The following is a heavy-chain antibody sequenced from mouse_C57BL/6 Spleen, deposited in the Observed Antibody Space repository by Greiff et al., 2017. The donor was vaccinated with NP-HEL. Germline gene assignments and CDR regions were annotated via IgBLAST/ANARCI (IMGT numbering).Heavy chain of an antibody. CDR2: INPNNGGT. CDR3: ARRGNGGYYYFDY. V-gene: IGHV1-26*01. CDR1: GYTFTDYY. D-gene: IGHD2-3*01. Sequence: EVQLQQSGPELVKPGASVKISCKASGYTFTDYYMNWVKQSHGKSLEWIGDINPNNGGTSYNQKFKGKATLTVDKSSSTAYMELRSLTSEDSAVYYCARRGNGGYYYFDYWGQGTTLTVSS. J-gene: IGHJ2*01.